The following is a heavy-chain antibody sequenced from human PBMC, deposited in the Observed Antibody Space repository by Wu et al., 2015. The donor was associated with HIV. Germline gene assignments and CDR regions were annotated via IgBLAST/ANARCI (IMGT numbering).Heavy chain of an antibody. Sequence: QVQLVQSGAEVKKPGASVKVFCKASGYTFNNYGLSWVRQAPGQGLEWMGWISGYNGNTNYTQNLQGRVTMTTDTSTSTAYMDLRSLRSDDTAVYYCVRDQQWPTEYYHYYGMDVWGQGTTVTVSS. CDR3: VRDQQWPTEYYHYYGMDV. CDR2: ISGYNGNT. J-gene: IGHJ6*02. CDR1: GYTFNNYG. D-gene: IGHD6-19*01. V-gene: IGHV1-18*01.